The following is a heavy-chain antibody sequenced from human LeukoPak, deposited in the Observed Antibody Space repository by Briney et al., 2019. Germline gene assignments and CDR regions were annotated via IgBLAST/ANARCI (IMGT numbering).Heavy chain of an antibody. CDR1: GFTFSSYA. D-gene: IGHD1-26*01. Sequence: PGGSLGLSCAASGFTFSSYAMSWVRQAPGKGLEWVSAISGSGGSTYYADSVKGRFTISRDNSKNTLYLQMNSLRAEDTAVYYCAKSNQIKWELLPYYFDYWGQGTLVTVSS. CDR3: AKSNQIKWELLPYYFDY. J-gene: IGHJ4*02. V-gene: IGHV3-23*01. CDR2: ISGSGGST.